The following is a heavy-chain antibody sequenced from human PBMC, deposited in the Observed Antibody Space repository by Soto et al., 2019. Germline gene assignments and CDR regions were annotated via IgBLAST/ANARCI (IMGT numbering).Heavy chain of an antibody. Sequence: SETLSLTCAVSGDSIGSNVWWSWVRQPPGKGLEWIGEVYHNGLTDYNPSLKGRVTMSADTSKNQFSLNVTSVTTADTAMYYYARDAAVPGETDRFDYWGQGTLVTVSS. J-gene: IGHJ4*02. V-gene: IGHV4-4*02. CDR2: VYHNGLT. CDR1: GDSIGSNVW. CDR3: ARDAAVPGETDRFDY. D-gene: IGHD6-19*01.